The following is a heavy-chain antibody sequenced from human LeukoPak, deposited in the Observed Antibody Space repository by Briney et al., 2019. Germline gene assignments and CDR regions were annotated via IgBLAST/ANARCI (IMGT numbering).Heavy chain of an antibody. CDR1: GYSFTNYW. Sequence: GESLKIPCKGSGYSFTNYWIAWVRQMPGKGLEWMGIIYPGDSDIRYSPSFQGQVTISADKSISTASLQWSSLRASDTAMYYCARLRSGCFDYWGQGALVTVSS. CDR3: ARLRSGCFDY. J-gene: IGHJ4*02. V-gene: IGHV5-51*01. D-gene: IGHD6-19*01. CDR2: IYPGDSDI.